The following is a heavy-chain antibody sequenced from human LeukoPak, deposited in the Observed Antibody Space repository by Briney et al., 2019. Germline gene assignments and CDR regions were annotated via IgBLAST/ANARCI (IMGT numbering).Heavy chain of an antibody. D-gene: IGHD3-22*01. Sequence: PSQTLSLTCTVSGGSISSGDYYWSWIRQPPGKGLEWIGYIYYSGSTYYNPSLKSRVTISVDTSKNQFSLKLSSVTAADTAVYYCARCRSGYYYDRRYYFDYWGQGTLVTVSS. J-gene: IGHJ4*02. CDR1: GGSISSGDYY. CDR3: ARCRSGYYYDRRYYFDY. CDR2: IYYSGST. V-gene: IGHV4-30-4*08.